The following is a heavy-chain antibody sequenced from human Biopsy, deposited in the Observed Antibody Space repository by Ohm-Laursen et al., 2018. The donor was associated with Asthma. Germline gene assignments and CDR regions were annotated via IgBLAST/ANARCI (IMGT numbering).Heavy chain of an antibody. Sequence: SLRLSCAASGFSFGSFGMHWVRQVPGKGPEWVALISFDGRYEYYADSVKGRFTISRDNPMKRLYLQMSSLTAEDTAVYYCASQGGDFWSGYYMDYWGQGTLVTVSS. V-gene: IGHV3-30*03. CDR3: ASQGGDFWSGYYMDY. CDR1: GFSFGSFG. CDR2: ISFDGRYE. D-gene: IGHD3-3*01. J-gene: IGHJ4*02.